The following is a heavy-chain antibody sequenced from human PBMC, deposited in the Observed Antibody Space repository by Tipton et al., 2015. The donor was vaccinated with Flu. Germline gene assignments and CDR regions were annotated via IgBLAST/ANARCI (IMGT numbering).Heavy chain of an antibody. CDR3: ARGRSYPSARLDY. D-gene: IGHD3-10*01. J-gene: IGHJ4*02. CDR1: GGSISSYY. Sequence: TLSLTCTVSGGSISSYYWSWIRQPPGKGLEWIGYIYYSGSTNYNPSLKSRVTISVDTSKTQFSLNLSSVSAADTAVYYCARGRSYPSARLDYWGQGTLVTVSS. V-gene: IGHV4-59*01. CDR2: IYYSGST.